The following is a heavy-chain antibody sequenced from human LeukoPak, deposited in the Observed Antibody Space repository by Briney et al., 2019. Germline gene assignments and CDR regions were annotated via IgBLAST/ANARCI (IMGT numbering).Heavy chain of an antibody. D-gene: IGHD3-22*01. CDR1: GFTFSNYW. CDR3: ARVGIYYDSSGYYSYYFDY. V-gene: IGHV3-7*05. Sequence: PGGSLRLSCASSGFTFSNYWMTWVRQAPGKGLEWVANIKQDGSEKYYVDSVKGRFTISRDNAKNSLYLQMNSLRAEDTAVYYCARVGIYYDSSGYYSYYFDYWGQGTLVTVSS. J-gene: IGHJ4*02. CDR2: IKQDGSEK.